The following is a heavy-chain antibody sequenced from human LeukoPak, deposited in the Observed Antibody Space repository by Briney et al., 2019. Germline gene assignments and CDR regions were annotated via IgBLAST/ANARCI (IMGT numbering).Heavy chain of an antibody. CDR2: ISGSGGST. J-gene: IGHJ5*02. D-gene: IGHD3-22*01. Sequence: GSLRLSCAASGFTFSSYAMSWVRQAPGKGLEWVSAISGSGGSTYYADSAKGRFTISRDNSKNTLYLQMNSLRAEDTAVYYCAKGGVYYYDSSGNNWFDPWGQGTLVTVSS. V-gene: IGHV3-23*01. CDR3: AKGGVYYYDSSGNNWFDP. CDR1: GFTFSSYA.